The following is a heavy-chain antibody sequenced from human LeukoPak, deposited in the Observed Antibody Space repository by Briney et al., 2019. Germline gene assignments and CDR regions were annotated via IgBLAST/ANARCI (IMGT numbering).Heavy chain of an antibody. CDR2: IIPIFGTA. CDR1: GGTFSSYA. Sequence: ASVKVSCKASGGTFSSYAISWVRQAPGQGLEWMGGIIPIFGTANYAQKFQGRVTITVDESTSTAYMELSSLRSEDTAVYYCARDGAGYSSGWAPDHWGQGTLVTVSS. J-gene: IGHJ4*02. V-gene: IGHV1-69*13. CDR3: ARDGAGYSSGWAPDH. D-gene: IGHD6-19*01.